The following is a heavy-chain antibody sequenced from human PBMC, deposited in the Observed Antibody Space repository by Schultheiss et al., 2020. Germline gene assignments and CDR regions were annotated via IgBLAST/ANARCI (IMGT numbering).Heavy chain of an antibody. CDR2: IYYSGST. J-gene: IGHJ4*02. Sequence: SETLSLTCTVSGGSISGYYWSWIRQPPGKGLEWIGYIYYSGSTNYNPSLKSRVTISVDTSKNQFSLKLSSVTAADTAVYYCARPEGGFGDPPYFDYWGQGTLVTIAS. V-gene: IGHV4-59*12. D-gene: IGHD3-10*01. CDR3: ARPEGGFGDPPYFDY. CDR1: GGSISGYY.